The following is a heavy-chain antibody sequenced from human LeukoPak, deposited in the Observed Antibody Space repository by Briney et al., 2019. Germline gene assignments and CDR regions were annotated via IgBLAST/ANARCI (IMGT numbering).Heavy chain of an antibody. J-gene: IGHJ4*02. Sequence: SETLSLTCTVSGGSVSSGSYYWSWIRQPPGKGLEWIGYIYYSGSTNYNPSLKSRVTISVDTSKNQFSLKLSSVTAADTAVYYCARGRHGRDYGDYEGWGQGTPVTVSS. D-gene: IGHD4-17*01. V-gene: IGHV4-61*01. CDR1: GGSVSSGSYY. CDR3: ARGRHGRDYGDYEG. CDR2: IYYSGST.